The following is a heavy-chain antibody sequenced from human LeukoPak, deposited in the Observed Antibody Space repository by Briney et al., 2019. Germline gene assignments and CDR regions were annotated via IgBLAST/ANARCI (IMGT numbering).Heavy chain of an antibody. J-gene: IGHJ5*02. CDR2: IIPILGIA. CDR1: GGTFSSYA. V-gene: IGHV1-69*04. D-gene: IGHD1-26*01. Sequence: EASVKVSCKASGGTFSSYAISWVRQAPGQGLEWMGRIIPILGIANYAQKFQGRVTITADESTSTAYMELSSLRSEDTAVYYCARERIVGATTASTWGQGTLVTVSS. CDR3: ARERIVGATTAST.